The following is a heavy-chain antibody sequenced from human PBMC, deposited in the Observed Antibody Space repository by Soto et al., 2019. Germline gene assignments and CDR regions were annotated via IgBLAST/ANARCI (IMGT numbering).Heavy chain of an antibody. CDR3: ARQWRPLDAFAI. V-gene: IGHV4-59*08. J-gene: IGHJ3*02. CDR2: IYYSGST. Sequence: TSEILSLTCSVAGGSISSYYGSWIRQPLGKGLEWIGYIYYSGSTNYNPSLKSRVTISVDTSKNQFSLKLSSVTAADTAVYSWARQWRPLDAFAIWGQGTMVTVS. CDR1: GGSISSYY. D-gene: IGHD6-6*01.